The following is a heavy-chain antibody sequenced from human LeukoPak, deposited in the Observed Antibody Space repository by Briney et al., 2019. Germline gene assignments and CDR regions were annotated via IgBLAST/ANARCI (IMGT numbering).Heavy chain of an antibody. D-gene: IGHD1-26*01. V-gene: IGHV3-21*01. CDR1: GFTFSKYS. CDR2: ISTSSTYI. CDR3: ARAKTSGSYLYDY. J-gene: IGHJ4*02. Sequence: GGSLRLSCAASGFTFSKYSMNWVRQAPGKGLEWVSSISTSSTYIYYVDSMKGRFTVSRDNAKKSLYLQMSSLRAEDTAVYYCARAKTSGSYLYDYWGQGTLVTVSS.